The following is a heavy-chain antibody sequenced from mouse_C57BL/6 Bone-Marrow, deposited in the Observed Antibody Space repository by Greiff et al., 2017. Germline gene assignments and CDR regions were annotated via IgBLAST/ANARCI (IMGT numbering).Heavy chain of an antibody. D-gene: IGHD3-2*02. CDR2: IDPSDSYT. V-gene: IGHV1-50*01. J-gene: IGHJ3*01. Sequence: QVQLQQPGAELVKPGASVKLSCKASGYTFTSYWMQWVKQRPGQGLEWIGEIDPSDSYTNYNQKFKGKATVTVDTSSSTAYMQLSSLTSEDSAGYCCGTAQATAWFAYWGQGTLVTVSA. CDR1: GYTFTSYW. CDR3: GTAQATAWFAY.